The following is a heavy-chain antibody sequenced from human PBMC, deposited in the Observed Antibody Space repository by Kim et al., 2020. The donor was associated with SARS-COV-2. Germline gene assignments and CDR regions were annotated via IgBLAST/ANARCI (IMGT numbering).Heavy chain of an antibody. CDR2: IYYSGST. CDR1: GVSISYYY. J-gene: IGHJ4*02. V-gene: IGHV4-59*13. Sequence: SETLSLTCTVSGVSISYYYWSWIQQPPGKGLEWIGYIYYSGSTTYNPSLKNRVTISVDTSKNQLSLRLSSVTAADTAVYYCARGASRDPYYFDYWGQGTLVPVSS. CDR3: ARGASRDPYYFDY. D-gene: IGHD6-6*01.